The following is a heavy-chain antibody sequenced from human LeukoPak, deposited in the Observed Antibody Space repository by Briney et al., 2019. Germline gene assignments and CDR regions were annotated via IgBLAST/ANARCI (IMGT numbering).Heavy chain of an antibody. CDR1: GYSFTSYW. CDR2: IYPGDSDT. Sequence: GESLKISCKGSGYSFTSYWIGWVRQMPGKGLEWMGIIYPGDSDTRYSPSFQGQVTISADKSISTAYLQWSSLKASDTAMYYCARRRENDYYDSSGYSTTAAFDIWGQGTMVTVSS. J-gene: IGHJ3*02. V-gene: IGHV5-51*01. CDR3: ARRRENDYYDSSGYSTTAAFDI. D-gene: IGHD3-22*01.